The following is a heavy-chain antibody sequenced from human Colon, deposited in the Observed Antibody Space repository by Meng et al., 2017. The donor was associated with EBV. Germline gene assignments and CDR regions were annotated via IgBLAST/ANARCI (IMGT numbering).Heavy chain of an antibody. Sequence: QLPLHQSRPGLWTPSPTLSLTCHISGDSVSSNSAAWNWIRQSPSGGLEWLGRTYCRSKWSNDYAVSVKSRLTISPDTSKNQFSLHLASVNPEDTGVYYCAREVDYGGNSVSFDFWGQGTLVTVSS. CDR3: AREVDYGGNSVSFDF. CDR2: TYCRSKWSN. D-gene: IGHD4-23*01. CDR1: GDSVSSNSAA. V-gene: IGHV6-1*01. J-gene: IGHJ4*02.